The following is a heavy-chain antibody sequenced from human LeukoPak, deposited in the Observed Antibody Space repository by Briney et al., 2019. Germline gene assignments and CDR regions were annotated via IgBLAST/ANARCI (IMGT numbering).Heavy chain of an antibody. D-gene: IGHD1-14*01. CDR3: ARHKFNYGTRYFDY. J-gene: IGHJ4*02. CDR2: INHSGST. Sequence: SETLSLTCAVYGGSFSGYYWSWIRQPPGKGLEWIGEINHSGSTNYNPSLKSRVTISVDTSKNQFSLKLGSVTAADTAVYYCARHKFNYGTRYFDYWGQGTLVTVSS. CDR1: GGSFSGYY. V-gene: IGHV4-34*01.